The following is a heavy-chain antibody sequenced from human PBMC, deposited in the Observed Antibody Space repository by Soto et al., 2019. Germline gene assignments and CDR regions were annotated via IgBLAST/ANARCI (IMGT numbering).Heavy chain of an antibody. CDR3: AKRRGYSNGEFDY. D-gene: IGHD5-18*01. CDR1: GYTFTSYG. CDR2: ITAYNGNT. V-gene: IGHV1-18*01. Sequence: QVQLVQSGAEVKKPGASVKVSCKASGYTFTSYGISWVRQAPGQGLEWMGWITAYNGNTNYAQKLQGRVTMTTVTSTSTAYRELRSLRADDTAVYYCAKRRGYSNGEFDYWGQGTLVSVSS. J-gene: IGHJ4*02.